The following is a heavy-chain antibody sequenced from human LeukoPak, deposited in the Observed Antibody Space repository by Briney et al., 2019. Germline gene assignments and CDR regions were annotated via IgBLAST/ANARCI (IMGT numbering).Heavy chain of an antibody. D-gene: IGHD4-17*01. CDR3: ARDLVTVTKGFDM. Sequence: ASETLSLTCAVSADSFSSHYWTWIRQAPGKGLEWIGYISYIESTNYNPSLKSRVTISIDTSKNQFSLKLISVTAADTASYYCARDLVTVTKGFDMWGQGTRVSLSS. J-gene: IGHJ3*02. CDR1: ADSFSSHY. V-gene: IGHV4-59*11. CDR2: ISYIEST.